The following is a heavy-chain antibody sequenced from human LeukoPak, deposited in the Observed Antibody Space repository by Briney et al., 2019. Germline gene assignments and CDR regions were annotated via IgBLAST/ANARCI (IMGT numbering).Heavy chain of an antibody. CDR3: AKDPGYTAMVDY. Sequence: GGSLRLSCAASGFTFSSYGMHWVLQAPGKGLEWVAVISYDGSNKYYADSVKGRFTISRDNSKNTLYLQMNSLRAEDTAVYYCAKDPGYTAMVDYWGQGTLVTVSS. CDR2: ISYDGSNK. CDR1: GFTFSSYG. V-gene: IGHV3-30*18. D-gene: IGHD5-18*01. J-gene: IGHJ4*02.